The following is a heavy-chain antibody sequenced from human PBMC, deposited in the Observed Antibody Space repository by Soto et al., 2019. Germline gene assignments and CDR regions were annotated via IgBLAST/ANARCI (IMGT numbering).Heavy chain of an antibody. CDR3: ARGVEATIDENWFDP. J-gene: IGHJ5*02. D-gene: IGHD5-12*01. Sequence: GGSLRLSCAASGFIFSSYDVHWVRQAPGKGLEWVSVITTTGDTYYAASVKGRFTISRENAENSLYLQMNSLRAEDAAVYYCARGVEATIDENWFDPWGQGTLVTVSS. CDR2: ITTTGDT. V-gene: IGHV3-13*01. CDR1: GFIFSSYD.